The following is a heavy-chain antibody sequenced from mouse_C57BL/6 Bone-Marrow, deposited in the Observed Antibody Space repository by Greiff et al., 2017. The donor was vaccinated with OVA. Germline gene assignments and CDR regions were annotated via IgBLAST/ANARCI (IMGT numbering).Heavy chain of an antibody. CDR2: IYPGDGDT. CDR1: GYAFSSSW. J-gene: IGHJ2*01. D-gene: IGHD1-1*01. Sequence: QVQLQQSGAELVKPGASVKLSCTASGYAFSSSWMNWVKQRPGKGLEWIGRIYPGDGDTNYNGKFKGQATLTSDKSSSTAYLQLSSLTSEDSSVDFGASYLYYGSSYAFDYWGQGTTLTVSS. V-gene: IGHV1-82*01. CDR3: ASYLYYGSSYAFDY.